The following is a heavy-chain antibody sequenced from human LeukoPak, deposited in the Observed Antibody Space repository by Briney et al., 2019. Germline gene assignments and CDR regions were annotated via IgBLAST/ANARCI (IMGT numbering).Heavy chain of an antibody. V-gene: IGHV3-21*01. CDR3: ATAGYYLPDY. D-gene: IGHD3-22*01. Sequence: PGGSLRLSCAASGFTFSTYSMNWLRQAPGKGLEWVSSISSSTSYIYYADSVKGRFTISRDNAKNSLYLQMNSLRAEDTAVYYCATAGYYLPDYWGQGTLVTVSS. CDR1: GFTFSTYS. J-gene: IGHJ4*02. CDR2: ISSSTSYI.